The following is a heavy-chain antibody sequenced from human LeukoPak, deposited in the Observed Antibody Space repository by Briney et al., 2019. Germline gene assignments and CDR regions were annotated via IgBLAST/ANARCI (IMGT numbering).Heavy chain of an antibody. CDR1: GGSFSGYY. D-gene: IGHD3-22*01. CDR2: INHSGST. J-gene: IGHJ4*02. V-gene: IGHV4-34*01. Sequence: KPSETLSLTCAVYGGSFSGYYWSWIRQPPGKGLEWIGEINHSGSTKYNPSLKSRVTISVDTSKNQFFLKLSSVTAADTAVYYCARHRGSGYHRFDYWGQGTLVTVSS. CDR3: ARHRGSGYHRFDY.